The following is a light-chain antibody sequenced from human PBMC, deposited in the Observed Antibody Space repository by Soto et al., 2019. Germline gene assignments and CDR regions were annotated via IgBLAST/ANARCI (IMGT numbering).Light chain of an antibody. CDR2: EGS. CDR1: SSDVGKYNL. V-gene: IGLV2-23*01. CDR3: CSYAGSSTVV. J-gene: IGLJ3*02. Sequence: QSVLTQPASVSGSPGQSITISCTGTSSDVGKYNLVSWYQQHPGKAPKLMIYEGSKRPSGASNRFSGSKSGNTASLTISGLQAEDEADYYCCSYAGSSTVVFGGGTKLTVL.